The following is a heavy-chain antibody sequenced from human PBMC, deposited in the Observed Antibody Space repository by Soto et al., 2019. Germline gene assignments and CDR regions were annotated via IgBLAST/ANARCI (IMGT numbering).Heavy chain of an antibody. V-gene: IGHV2-5*02. J-gene: IGHJ4*02. CDR1: GFSLSTSGVG. Sequence: QITLNESGPTLVKPTETLTLTCTFSGFSLSTSGVGVGWIRQSPGKAPEWLALIYWDDEKRYSASLKSRLTISKDTSNNQVVLTMANLDPADTATYHCAHRVLRTVFGLVTTTAIYFDFWGQGTPVAVSS. CDR2: IYWDDEK. CDR3: AHRVLRTVFGLVTTTAIYFDF. D-gene: IGHD3-3*01.